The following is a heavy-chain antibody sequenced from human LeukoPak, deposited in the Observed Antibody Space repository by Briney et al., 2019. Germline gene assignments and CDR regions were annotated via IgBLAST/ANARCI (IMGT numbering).Heavy chain of an antibody. CDR3: ARGVRYTIFGVVRGYYYMDV. V-gene: IGHV3-20*04. D-gene: IGHD3-3*01. Sequence: GGSLRLSCEGSGFTFNDYGMSWVRQVPGKGLEWVSGINYNGGTTNYGDSVKGRFTISRDNAKNSLYLQMNSLRAEDTALYYCARGVRYTIFGVVRGYYYMDVWGKGTTVTVSS. CDR1: GFTFNDYG. CDR2: INYNGGTT. J-gene: IGHJ6*03.